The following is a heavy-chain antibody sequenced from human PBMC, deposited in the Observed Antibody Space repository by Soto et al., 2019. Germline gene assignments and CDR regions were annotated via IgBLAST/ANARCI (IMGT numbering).Heavy chain of an antibody. D-gene: IGHD5-12*01. Sequence: QVQLVQSGGEVKKPGASVKVSCKASGYIFVNYGIAWVRQAPGQGREWMGWISPYTGNTHSASKVQGRLTMTTDTSTSTAYMDLGSRTSDDTAVYYCVMVDNYFTPSPQHVWGEGPSLTVSS. CDR1: GYIFVNYG. CDR2: ISPYTGNT. CDR3: VMVDNYFTPSPQHV. V-gene: IGHV1-18*01. J-gene: IGHJ6*04.